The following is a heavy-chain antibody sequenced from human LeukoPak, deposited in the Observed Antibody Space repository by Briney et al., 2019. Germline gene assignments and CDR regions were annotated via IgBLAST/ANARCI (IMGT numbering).Heavy chain of an antibody. J-gene: IGHJ4*02. D-gene: IGHD3-10*01. CDR3: ARASTYRLGSYYNPGLDY. Sequence: SETLSLTCTVSGGSISSYYWSWIRQPPGKGLEWIGYIYYSGSTNYNPSLKSRVTISVDTSKNQFSLKLSSVTAADTAVYYCARASTYRLGSYYNPGLDYWGQGTLVTVSS. CDR1: GGSISSYY. CDR2: IYYSGST. V-gene: IGHV4-59*08.